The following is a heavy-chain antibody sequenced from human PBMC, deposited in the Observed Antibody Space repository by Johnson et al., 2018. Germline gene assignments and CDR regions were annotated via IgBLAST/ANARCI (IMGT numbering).Heavy chain of an antibody. CDR2: IGTAGDT. V-gene: IGHV3-13*01. J-gene: IGHJ6*02. D-gene: IGHD2-2*01. CDR1: GFTFSSYD. CDR3: ARSCSSTSCSYYYYGMDV. Sequence: LQESGGGVVQPGGSLRLSCAASGFTFSSYDMHWVRQATGKGLEWVSAIGTAGDTYYPGSVKGRFTISRENAKNSLYLQMNSLRAGDTAVYYCARSCSSTSCSYYYYGMDVWGQGTTVTVSS.